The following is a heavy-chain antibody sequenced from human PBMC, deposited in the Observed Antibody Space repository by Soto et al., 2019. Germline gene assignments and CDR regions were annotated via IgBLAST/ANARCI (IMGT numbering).Heavy chain of an antibody. V-gene: IGHV4-59*01. Sequence: PSETLSLTCTVSGGSISSYYWSWFRQPPGKGLEWIGYIYYTGSTNYNPSLKSRVTISLDTSKNQFSLKLKSVTAADTAVYYCARNRWLDPWGQGTLVTVSS. J-gene: IGHJ5*02. CDR1: GGSISSYY. CDR2: IYYTGST. CDR3: ARNRWLDP.